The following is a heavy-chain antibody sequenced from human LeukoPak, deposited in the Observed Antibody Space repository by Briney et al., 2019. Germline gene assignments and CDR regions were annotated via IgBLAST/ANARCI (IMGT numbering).Heavy chain of an antibody. CDR3: ARDDHYYDSSVTI. J-gene: IGHJ3*02. V-gene: IGHV4-59*01. Sequence: SETLSLTCTVSGGSISSYYWSWIRQPPGKGQEWIGYIYYSGSTNYNPSLKSRVTISVDTSKNQFSLKLSSVTAADTAVYYCARDDHYYDSSVTIWGQGTMVTVSS. D-gene: IGHD3-22*01. CDR2: IYYSGST. CDR1: GGSISSYY.